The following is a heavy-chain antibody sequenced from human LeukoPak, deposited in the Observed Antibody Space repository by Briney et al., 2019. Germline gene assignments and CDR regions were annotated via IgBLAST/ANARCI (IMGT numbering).Heavy chain of an antibody. J-gene: IGHJ4*02. V-gene: IGHV3-30*04. CDR3: ARDRYDSSGYYWDSVDY. CDR2: ISYDGSNK. Sequence: PGGSLRLSCAASGFTFSSYAMHWVRQAPGKGLEWVAVISYDGSNKYYADSVKGRFTISRDNSKTTLYLQMNSLRAEDTAVYYCARDRYDSSGYYWDSVDYWGQGTLVTVSS. CDR1: GFTFSSYA. D-gene: IGHD3-22*01.